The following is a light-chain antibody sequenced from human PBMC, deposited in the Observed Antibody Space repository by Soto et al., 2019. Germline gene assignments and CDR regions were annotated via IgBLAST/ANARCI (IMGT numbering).Light chain of an antibody. CDR2: AAS. Sequence: DIQLTQSPSFLSASVGDRVTITCRASQGISSYLAWYQQKPGKAPKLLIYAASTLQSGVPSRFSGSGSVTEFTLTNSSPQPEDFVPYYCQQLNSYTYTFGQGTKLEIK. CDR3: QQLNSYTYT. CDR1: QGISSY. V-gene: IGKV1-9*01. J-gene: IGKJ2*01.